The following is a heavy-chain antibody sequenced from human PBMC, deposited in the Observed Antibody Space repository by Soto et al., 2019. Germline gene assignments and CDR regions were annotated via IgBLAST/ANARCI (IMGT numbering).Heavy chain of an antibody. Sequence: QVQLQESGPGLVKPSQTLSLTCTVSGDSISSNTNYWSWIRQPPGEGLEWIGFISYSGTTSYSPSLKGGVAISLDTSKNQFSLSLSSVTAPDTAVYYCARGRGYSYGLDPWGQGTLVPVSS. D-gene: IGHD5-18*01. J-gene: IGHJ5*02. V-gene: IGHV4-30-4*01. CDR3: ARGRGYSYGLDP. CDR1: GDSISSNTNY. CDR2: ISYSGTT.